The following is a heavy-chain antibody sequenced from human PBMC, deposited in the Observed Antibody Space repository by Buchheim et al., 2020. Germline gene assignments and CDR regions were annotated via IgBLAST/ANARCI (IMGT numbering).Heavy chain of an antibody. CDR2: ISYDGSNK. CDR3: AKVVDTAMAGHLDY. V-gene: IGHV3-30-3*01. CDR1: GFTFSSYA. J-gene: IGHJ4*02. Sequence: QVQLVESGGGVVQPGRSLRLSCAASGFTFSSYAMHWVRQAPGKGLEWVAVISYDGSNKYYADSVKGRFTISRDNSKNTLYLQMNSLRAEDTAVYYCAKVVDTAMAGHLDYWGQGTL. D-gene: IGHD5-18*01.